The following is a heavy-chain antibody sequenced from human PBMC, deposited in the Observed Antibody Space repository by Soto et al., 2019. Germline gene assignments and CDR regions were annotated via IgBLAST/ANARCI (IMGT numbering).Heavy chain of an antibody. CDR1: GFTFSSYS. J-gene: IGHJ4*02. Sequence: GGSLRLSCAASGFTFSSYSMNWVRQAPGKGLEWGSSISSSSSYIYYADSVKGRFTISRDNAKNSLYLQMNSLRAEDTAVYYCARDVAAGTQPSLWGQGTLVTVSS. D-gene: IGHD6-13*01. CDR2: ISSSSSYI. CDR3: ARDVAAGTQPSL. V-gene: IGHV3-21*01.